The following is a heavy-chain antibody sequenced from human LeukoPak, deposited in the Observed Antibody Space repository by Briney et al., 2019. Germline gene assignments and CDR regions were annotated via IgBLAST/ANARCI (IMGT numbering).Heavy chain of an antibody. V-gene: IGHV4-34*01. J-gene: IGHJ4*02. Sequence: SETLSLTCAVYGGSFSGYYWSWIRQPPGKGLEWIGEINHSGSTNHNPSLKSRVTISVDTSKNQFSLKLSSVTAADTAVYYCARARGYIDDYWGQGTLVTVSS. CDR2: INHSGST. CDR3: ARARGYIDDY. CDR1: GGSFSGYY. D-gene: IGHD5-12*01.